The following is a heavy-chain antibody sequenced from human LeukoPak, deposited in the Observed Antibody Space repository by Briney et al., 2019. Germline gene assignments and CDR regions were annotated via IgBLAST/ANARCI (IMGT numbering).Heavy chain of an antibody. V-gene: IGHV3-23*01. Sequence: GGSLRLSCDASGFTFSIYAMSWARQGTGKGLEWVSSITSSGEATYYADSVKGRFTISRDSSKNTLYLQMNSLRPEDTAVYYCAREGGGGDFDYWGQGTLVTVSS. D-gene: IGHD3-16*01. J-gene: IGHJ4*02. CDR1: GFTFSIYA. CDR2: ITSSGEAT. CDR3: AREGGGGDFDY.